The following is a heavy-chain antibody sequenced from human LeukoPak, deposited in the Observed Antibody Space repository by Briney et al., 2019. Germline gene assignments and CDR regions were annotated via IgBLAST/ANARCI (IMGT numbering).Heavy chain of an antibody. CDR3: AKESGSSTWYATDY. CDR2: ISGSGGST. CDR1: GFTLSTYA. J-gene: IGHJ4*02. Sequence: QAGGSLRLSCAASGFTLSTYAMSWVRQAPGKGLEWVSAISGSGGSTYYADSVKGRFTISRDNSKNTLYLQMNGLRAEDTAVYYCAKESGSSTWYATDYWGQGTLVTVSS. D-gene: IGHD6-13*01. V-gene: IGHV3-23*01.